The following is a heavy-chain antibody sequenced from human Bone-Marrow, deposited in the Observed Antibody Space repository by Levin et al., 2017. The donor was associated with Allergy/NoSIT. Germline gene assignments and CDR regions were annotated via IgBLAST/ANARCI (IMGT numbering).Heavy chain of an antibody. CDR3: ARGGEWELPFDS. D-gene: IGHD1-26*01. CDR2: ISHDVNKY. J-gene: IGHJ4*02. CDR1: GFTFSTYS. Sequence: GSLRLSCAASGFTFSTYSLHWVRQVPGKGLEWVALISHDVNKYYYSDSVEGRFTISRDNSKNTLYLQMSSLRPDDAAVYYCARGGEWELPFDSWGQGTLVTVSS. V-gene: IGHV3-30*03.